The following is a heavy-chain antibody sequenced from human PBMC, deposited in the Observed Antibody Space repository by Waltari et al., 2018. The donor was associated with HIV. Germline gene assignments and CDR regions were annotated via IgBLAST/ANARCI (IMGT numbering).Heavy chain of an antibody. CDR3: ARISRGPDAFDI. V-gene: IGHV4-61*02. D-gene: IGHD5-12*01. CDR1: GAPMRSGSSL. CDR2: IYTSGNT. Sequence: QVQLQESGPGRVKPSQTLSRTCTVPGAPMRSGSSLRRRIRHPAGKGLGWIGRIYTSGNTNYNPSRKSRVTILVDTSKNQFSLKLSSVTAADTAVYYCARISRGPDAFDIWGQVKMVTVSS. J-gene: IGHJ3*02.